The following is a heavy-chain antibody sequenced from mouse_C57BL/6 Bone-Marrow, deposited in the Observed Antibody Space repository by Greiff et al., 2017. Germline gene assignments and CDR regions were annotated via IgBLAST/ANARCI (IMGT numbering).Heavy chain of an antibody. CDR1: GYTFTSYW. Sequence: VQLQQPGAELVKPGASVKLSCKASGYTFTSYWMQWVKQRPGQGLEWIGEIDPSDSYTNYNQKFKGKATLTVDTSSSTAYMQLSSLTSEDSAVYYCAREHYGSSPWYFDVWGTGTTVTVSS. D-gene: IGHD1-1*01. V-gene: IGHV1-50*01. CDR2: IDPSDSYT. CDR3: AREHYGSSPWYFDV. J-gene: IGHJ1*03.